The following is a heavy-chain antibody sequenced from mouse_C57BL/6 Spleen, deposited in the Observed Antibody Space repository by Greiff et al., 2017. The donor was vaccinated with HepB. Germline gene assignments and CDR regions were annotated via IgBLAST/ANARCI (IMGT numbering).Heavy chain of an antibody. Sequence: VKVVESGPGLVQPSQSLSITCTVSGFSLTSYGVHWVRQSPGKGLEWLGVIWRGGSTDYNAAFMSRLSITKDNSKSQVFFKMNSLQADDTAIYYCAKKTTVGYFDVWGTGTTVTVSS. CDR1: GFSLTSYG. J-gene: IGHJ1*03. D-gene: IGHD1-1*01. CDR2: IWRGGST. V-gene: IGHV2-5*01. CDR3: AKKTTVGYFDV.